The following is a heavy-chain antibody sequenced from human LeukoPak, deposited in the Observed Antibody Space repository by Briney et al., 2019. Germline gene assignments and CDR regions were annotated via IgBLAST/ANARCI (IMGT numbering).Heavy chain of an antibody. D-gene: IGHD6-13*01. V-gene: IGHV4-59*01. CDR3: ARGTYSSSPQDY. CDR2: IYYSGST. Sequence: SETLSLTCTVSGGSISSYYWSWIRQPPGKGLEWIGYIYYSGSTNYNPSLKSRVTISVDTSKNQFSLKLSSVTAADAAVYYCARGTYSSSPQDYWGQGTLVTVSS. CDR1: GGSISSYY. J-gene: IGHJ4*02.